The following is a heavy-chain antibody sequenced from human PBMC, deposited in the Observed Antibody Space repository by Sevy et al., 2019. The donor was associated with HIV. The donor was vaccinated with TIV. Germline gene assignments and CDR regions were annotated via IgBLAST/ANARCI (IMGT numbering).Heavy chain of an antibody. CDR3: ARDRSGLAAAGFDP. CDR1: GFTFSSYG. J-gene: IGHJ5*02. D-gene: IGHD6-13*01. Sequence: GGSLRLSCAASGFTFSSYGMHWVRQAPGKGLEWVAVIWYDGSNKYYAYSVKGRFTISRDNSKNTLYLQMNSLRAEDTAVYYCARDRSGLAAAGFDPWGQGTLVTVSS. CDR2: IWYDGSNK. V-gene: IGHV3-33*01.